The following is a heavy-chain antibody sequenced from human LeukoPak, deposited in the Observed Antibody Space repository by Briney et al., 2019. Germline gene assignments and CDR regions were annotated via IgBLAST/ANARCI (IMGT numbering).Heavy chain of an antibody. CDR2: ISGSGGST. V-gene: IGHV3-23*01. J-gene: IGHJ4*02. Sequence: GGSLRLSCAASGFTFSSYAMSWVRQAPGKGLEWVSAISGSGGSTYYADSVKGRFTISRDNSKNTLYLQMNSLRAEDTAVYYCAKGRFTLSSGWRTFDYWGQGTLVTVSS. D-gene: IGHD6-19*01. CDR3: AKGRFTLSSGWRTFDY. CDR1: GFTFSSYA.